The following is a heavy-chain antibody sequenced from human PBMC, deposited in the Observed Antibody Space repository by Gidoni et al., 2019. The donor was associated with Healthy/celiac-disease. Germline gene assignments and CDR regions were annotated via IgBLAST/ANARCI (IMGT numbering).Heavy chain of an antibody. D-gene: IGHD6-19*01. CDR3: TTDVAGTAY. J-gene: IGHJ4*02. CDR1: GFTFSGSA. Sequence: EVQLVESGGGLVQPGGALKLPCAASGFTFSGSAMHWVRQASGKGLEWVGRIRSKANSYATAYAASVKGRFTISRDDSKNTAYLQMNSLKTEDTAVYYCTTDVAGTAYWGQGTLVTVSS. CDR2: IRSKANSYAT. V-gene: IGHV3-73*01.